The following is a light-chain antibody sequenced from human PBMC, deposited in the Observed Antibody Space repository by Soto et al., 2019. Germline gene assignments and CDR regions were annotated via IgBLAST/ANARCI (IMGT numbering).Light chain of an antibody. V-gene: IGLV1-40*01. CDR1: SSNIGAGYD. Sequence: QSALTQPPSVSGAPGQRVTISCTGSSSNIGAGYDAPWFQQVPGTAPKLLIYGSTNRPSGVPDRFSGSKSGTSASLAITGLQAEDEADYYCQSYDSSLGGNYVFGTGTKVTVL. CDR2: GST. CDR3: QSYDSSLGGNYV. J-gene: IGLJ1*01.